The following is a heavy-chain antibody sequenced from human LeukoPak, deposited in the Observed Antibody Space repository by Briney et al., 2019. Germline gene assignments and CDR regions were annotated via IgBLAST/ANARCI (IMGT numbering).Heavy chain of an antibody. D-gene: IGHD3-9*01. V-gene: IGHV4-34*01. Sequence: SETLSLTCAVYGGSFSGYFWSWIRQPPGKGLEWIGEINHSGSTNYNPSLKSRVTISVDTSKNQFSLKLRSVTAADTAVYYCARRGGDYDILTGYHPPYYFDYWGQGTLVTVSS. J-gene: IGHJ4*02. CDR1: GGSFSGYF. CDR3: ARRGGDYDILTGYHPPYYFDY. CDR2: INHSGST.